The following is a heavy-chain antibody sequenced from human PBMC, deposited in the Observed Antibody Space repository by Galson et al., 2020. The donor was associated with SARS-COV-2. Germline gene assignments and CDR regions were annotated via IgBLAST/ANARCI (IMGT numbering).Heavy chain of an antibody. D-gene: IGHD2-15*01. V-gene: IGHV4-34*01. Sequence: SETLSLTCAVYGGSFRNYYWTWLRQSPEKGLEWLGEINNRGSTNYNPSLKSRVAMSVDASKNQFSLSLSSVTAADTAVYYCARGAEERRIIVVVPYHYSYMDVWGSGTTVTVSS. CDR2: INNRGST. CDR1: GGSFRNYY. J-gene: IGHJ6*03. CDR3: ARGAEERRIIVVVPYHYSYMDV.